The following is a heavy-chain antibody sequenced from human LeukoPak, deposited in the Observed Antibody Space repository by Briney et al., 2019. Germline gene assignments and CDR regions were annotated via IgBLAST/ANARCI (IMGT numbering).Heavy chain of an antibody. CDR2: IIPIFGTA. Sequence: ASVKVSCKASGGTYSSYAISWVRQAPGQGLEWMGGIIPIFGTANYAQKFQGRVTITTDESTSTAYMELSSLRSDDTAVYYCAGYGPPLDYYFDYWGQGTLVTVSS. V-gene: IGHV1-69*05. J-gene: IGHJ4*02. CDR3: AGYGPPLDYYFDY. D-gene: IGHD3-10*01. CDR1: GGTYSSYA.